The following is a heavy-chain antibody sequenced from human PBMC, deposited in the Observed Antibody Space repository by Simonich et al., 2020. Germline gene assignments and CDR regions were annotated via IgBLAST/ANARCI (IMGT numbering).Heavy chain of an antibody. CDR1: GFTFSSYS. Sequence: EVQLVESGGGLVKPGGSLRLSCAASGFTFSSYSMNWVRQAPGKGLEEVSSISSSSSYIYYADAVKGRFTISRDNAKNSLYLQMNSLRAEDTAVYYCAREQARGGAFDIWGQGTMVTVSS. V-gene: IGHV3-21*01. CDR2: ISSSSSYI. D-gene: IGHD3-16*01. CDR3: AREQARGGAFDI. J-gene: IGHJ3*02.